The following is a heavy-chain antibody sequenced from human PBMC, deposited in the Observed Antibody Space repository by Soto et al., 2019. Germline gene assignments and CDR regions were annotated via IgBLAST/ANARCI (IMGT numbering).Heavy chain of an antibody. CDR3: AREIVTAGGNNYFDP. V-gene: IGHV4-4*02. CDR1: GGTVASSHW. D-gene: IGHD2-21*02. Sequence: PSETLSLTCGVSGGTVASSHWWSWVRQSPGGGLEWIGNVYHTGDTNFNPSLQSRVTISGDKSNNQFSLRLNSLTAADTAVYFCAREIVTAGGNNYFDPWGPGTLVTVSS. J-gene: IGHJ5*02. CDR2: VYHTGDT.